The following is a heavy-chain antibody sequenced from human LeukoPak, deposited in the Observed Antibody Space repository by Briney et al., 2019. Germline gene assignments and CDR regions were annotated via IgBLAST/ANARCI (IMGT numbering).Heavy chain of an antibody. CDR1: GGSFSGYY. CDR2: ISHSGST. J-gene: IGHJ4*02. CDR3: ARSSVDGYDFWSGYYPYFDY. V-gene: IGHV4-34*01. Sequence: SETLSLTCAVYGGSFSGYYWSWIRQPPGKGLEWIGEISHSGSTNYNPSLKSRVTISVDMSKNQFSLKLSSVTAAGTAVYYCARSSVDGYDFWSGYYPYFDYWGQGTLVTVSS. D-gene: IGHD3-3*01.